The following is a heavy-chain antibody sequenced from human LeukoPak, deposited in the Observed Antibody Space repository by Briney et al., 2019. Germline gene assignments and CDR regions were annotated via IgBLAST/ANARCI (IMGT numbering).Heavy chain of an antibody. V-gene: IGHV3-23*01. CDR2: ISGSGGST. J-gene: IGHJ4*02. Sequence: PGGSLRLSCAASGFTFSSYAMSWIRQAPGKGLEWVSAISGSGGSTYYADSVKGRFTISRDNSKNTLYLQMNSLRAEDTAVYCCAKEPSGSYYGYYFDYWGQGTLVTVSS. CDR1: GFTFSSYA. D-gene: IGHD1-26*01. CDR3: AKEPSGSYYGYYFDY.